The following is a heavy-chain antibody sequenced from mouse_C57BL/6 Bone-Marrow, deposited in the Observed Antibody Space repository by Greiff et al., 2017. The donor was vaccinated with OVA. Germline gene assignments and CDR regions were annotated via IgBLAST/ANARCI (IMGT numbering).Heavy chain of an antibody. J-gene: IGHJ4*01. Sequence: VQLQQPGAELVRPGASVKLSCKASGFTFTSYWMYWVQQRPGQGLEWIGVIDPSDSYTNYNQKFKGKSTLTVDTSSSTAYMQLSSLTSEDSAVYYCVIEDDDYRYYAMDYWGQGTSVTVSS. CDR1: GFTFTSYW. CDR3: VIEDDDYRYYAMDY. V-gene: IGHV1-59*01. D-gene: IGHD2-4*01. CDR2: IDPSDSYT.